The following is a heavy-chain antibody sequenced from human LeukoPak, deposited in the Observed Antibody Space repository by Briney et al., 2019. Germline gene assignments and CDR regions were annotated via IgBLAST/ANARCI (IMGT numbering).Heavy chain of an antibody. J-gene: IGHJ4*02. V-gene: IGHV4-34*09. CDR2: INHSGST. CDR3: GKVGGNSNS. CDR1: GGSFSGYY. D-gene: IGHD4-23*01. Sequence: SSETLSLTCAVYGGSFSGYYWSWIRQPPGKGLEWIGEINHSGSTNYNPSLKSRVTMSLDTSDNQFSLKMSSVTAADTAMYYCGKVGGNSNSWGQGTLVTVSS.